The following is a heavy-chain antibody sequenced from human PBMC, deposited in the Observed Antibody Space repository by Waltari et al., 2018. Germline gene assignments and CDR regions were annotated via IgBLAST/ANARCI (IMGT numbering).Heavy chain of an antibody. D-gene: IGHD2-2*02. V-gene: IGHV4-39*07. CDR2: IFYTGNV. Sequence: QLQLQESGPGLVKPSETLSLTCNVSTGSISTNTYYWAWIRQPPGKGLEWIGSIFYTGNVYYNPSLQSRVTMSVDTSRNQFSLKLRSVTAADTAVYYCVGRPLYTVVWHGFDYWGRGALVTVSS. CDR3: VGRPLYTVVWHGFDY. J-gene: IGHJ4*02. CDR1: TGSISTNTYY.